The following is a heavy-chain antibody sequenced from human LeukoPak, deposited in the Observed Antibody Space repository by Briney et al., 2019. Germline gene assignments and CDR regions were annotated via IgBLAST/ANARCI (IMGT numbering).Heavy chain of an antibody. D-gene: IGHD1-26*01. Sequence: GGPRQISGQCSGSPFTGYCIGGAGQLPGKGREWMGIIYPADSDTRYSPSFQGQVPISADKSISTAYLQWSSLKASDTAMYYCARQGFSGSLGYWGQGTLVTVSS. CDR2: IYPADSDT. J-gene: IGHJ4*02. CDR1: GSPFTGYC. CDR3: ARQGFSGSLGY. V-gene: IGHV5-51*01.